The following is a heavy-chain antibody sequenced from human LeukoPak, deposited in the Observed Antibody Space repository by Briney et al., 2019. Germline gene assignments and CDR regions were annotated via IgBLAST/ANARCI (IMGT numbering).Heavy chain of an antibody. J-gene: IGHJ4*02. CDR3: ARAMGDLDY. D-gene: IGHD2-21*01. Sequence: ASETLSLTCTVSGGSISSYYWSWIRQPPGKGLEWIGYIYYSGSTNYNPSLKSRVTISVDTSKNQFSLKLSSVTAADTAVYYCARAMGDLDYWGQGILVTVSS. CDR2: IYYSGST. V-gene: IGHV4-59*01. CDR1: GGSISSYY.